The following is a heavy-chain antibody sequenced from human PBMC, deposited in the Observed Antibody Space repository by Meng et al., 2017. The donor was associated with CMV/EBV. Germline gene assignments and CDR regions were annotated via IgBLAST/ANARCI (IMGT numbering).Heavy chain of an antibody. Sequence: GESLKISCAASGFTVSSNYMSWVRQAPGKGLEWVSAISGSGGSTYYADSVKGRFTISRDNSKNTLYLQMNSLRAEDTAVYYCASDIVGATYAFDIWGQGTMVTVSS. J-gene: IGHJ3*02. CDR1: GFTVSSNY. CDR2: ISGSGGST. D-gene: IGHD1-26*01. V-gene: IGHV3-23*01. CDR3: ASDIVGATYAFDI.